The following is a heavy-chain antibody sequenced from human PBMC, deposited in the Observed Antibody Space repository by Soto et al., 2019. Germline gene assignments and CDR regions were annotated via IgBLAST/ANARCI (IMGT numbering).Heavy chain of an antibody. V-gene: IGHV3-21*01. CDR1: GFTFSSYS. J-gene: IGHJ6*02. CDR2: ISSSSSYI. CDR3: ASELERRYYYGMDV. D-gene: IGHD1-1*01. Sequence: GGSLRLSCAASGFTFSSYSMNWVRQAPGKGLEWVSSISSSSSYIYYADSVKGRFTISRDNAKNSLYLQMNSLRAGDTAVYYCASELERRYYYGMDVWGQGTTVTVSS.